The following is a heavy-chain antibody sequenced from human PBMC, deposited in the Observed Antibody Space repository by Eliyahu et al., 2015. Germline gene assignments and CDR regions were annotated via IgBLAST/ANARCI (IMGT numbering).Heavy chain of an antibody. CDR3: ANIPRSGGGY. Sequence: EVQLVQSGAEVKKPGESRXISCKXSGXXFTSYWISWVRQMPGKGLEWMGRIDPSDSYTNXSPSFQGHVTISADKSISTAYLQWSSLKASDTAMYYCANIPRSGGGYWGQGTLVTVSS. CDR1: GXXFTSYW. D-gene: IGHD6-19*01. J-gene: IGHJ4*02. CDR2: IDPSDSYT. V-gene: IGHV5-10-1*03.